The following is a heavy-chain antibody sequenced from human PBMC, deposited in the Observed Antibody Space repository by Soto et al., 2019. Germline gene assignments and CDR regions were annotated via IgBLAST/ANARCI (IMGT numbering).Heavy chain of an antibody. CDR1: GYTFTSYD. V-gene: IGHV1-8*01. CDR3: ARGEVMVRGVIAFVLVY. Sequence: QVQLVQSGAEVKKPGASVKVSCKASGYTFTSYDINWVRQATGQGLEWMGWMNPNSGNTGYAQKFQGRVTMTRNTSISTAYMELSSLRSEDTAVYYCARGEVMVRGVIAFVLVYWGQGTLVTVSS. D-gene: IGHD3-10*01. J-gene: IGHJ4*02. CDR2: MNPNSGNT.